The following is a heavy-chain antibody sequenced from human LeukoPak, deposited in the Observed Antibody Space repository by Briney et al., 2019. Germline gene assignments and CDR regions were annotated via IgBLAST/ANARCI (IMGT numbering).Heavy chain of an antibody. Sequence: GGSLRLSCAASGFTFSSYSMNWVRQAPGKGLEWVSYISSSSSTIYYADSVKGRFTISRDNAKNSLYLQMNSLRAEDTAVYYCARDPLEIYDAFDIWGQGTMVTVSS. J-gene: IGHJ3*02. CDR1: GFTFSSYS. CDR2: ISSSSSTI. D-gene: IGHD5-24*01. V-gene: IGHV3-48*01. CDR3: ARDPLEIYDAFDI.